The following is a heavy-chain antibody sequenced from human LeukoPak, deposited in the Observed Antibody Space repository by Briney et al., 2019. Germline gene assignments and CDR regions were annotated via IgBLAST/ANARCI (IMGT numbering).Heavy chain of an antibody. CDR2: IIPIFGTA. D-gene: IGHD3-16*02. Sequence: GASVKVSCKASGGTFSSYAISWVRQAPGQGLEWMGRIIPIFGTANYAQKFQGRVTITTDESTSTAYMELSSLRSEDTAVYYCATYIWGSYRYTRFDYWGQGTLVTVYS. V-gene: IGHV1-69*05. CDR3: ATYIWGSYRYTRFDY. CDR1: GGTFSSYA. J-gene: IGHJ4*02.